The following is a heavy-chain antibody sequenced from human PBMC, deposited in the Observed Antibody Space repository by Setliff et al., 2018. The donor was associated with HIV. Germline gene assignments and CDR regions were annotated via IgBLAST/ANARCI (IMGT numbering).Heavy chain of an antibody. CDR3: ARGVKGIAATGKYYFDY. CDR1: GYTFTDYY. Sequence: ASVKVSCKASGYTFTDYYMHWVRQAPGQGLEWMGRINPNSGGTNYVQKFQGRVAMTRDTSINTAYMELGRLRSDDTAVYYCARGVKGIAATGKYYFDYWGQGTLVTSPQ. D-gene: IGHD6-13*01. V-gene: IGHV1-2*06. J-gene: IGHJ4*02. CDR2: INPNSGGT.